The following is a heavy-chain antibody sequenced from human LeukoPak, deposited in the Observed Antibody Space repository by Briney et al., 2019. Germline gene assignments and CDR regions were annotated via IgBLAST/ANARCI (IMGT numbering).Heavy chain of an antibody. D-gene: IGHD5/OR15-5a*01. J-gene: IGHJ4*01. CDR2: INAGNGNT. V-gene: IGHV1-3*01. CDR1: GYTFTNYA. CDR3: ARVISDCANFNCFKSYFDY. Sequence: VASVKVSCKASGYTFTNYAIHWVRQAPGQSLEWMGWINAGNGNTKYSQKFQARVTITRDTSANTAYMELSSLGSEDTTIYYCARVISDCANFNCFKSYFDYWGQGTPVTVSS.